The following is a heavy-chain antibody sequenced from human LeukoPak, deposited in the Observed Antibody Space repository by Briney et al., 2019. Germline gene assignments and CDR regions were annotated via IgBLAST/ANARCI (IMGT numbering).Heavy chain of an antibody. V-gene: IGHV1-2*02. CDR3: ARDLGSGSRGDY. D-gene: IGHD1-26*01. Sequence: ASVKVSCKASGYTFTGYYMHWVRQAPGQGLEWMGWINPNSGGTNYAQKFQGRVTITADKSTSTAYMELRSLRSDDTAVYYCARDLGSGSRGDYWGQGTLVTVSS. CDR2: INPNSGGT. CDR1: GYTFTGYY. J-gene: IGHJ4*02.